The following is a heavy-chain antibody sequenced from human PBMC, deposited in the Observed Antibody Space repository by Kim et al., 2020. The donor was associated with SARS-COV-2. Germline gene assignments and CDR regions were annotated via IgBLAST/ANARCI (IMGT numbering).Heavy chain of an antibody. D-gene: IGHD6-13*01. CDR1: GFTFSSYA. Sequence: GGSLRLSCAASGFTFSSYAMSWVRQAPGKGLEWVSFISGSGGSTTYSDSVKGRFTVSRDNSKSILYLQMNSLRVEDTAAYYCANPVSLHGAYAPAAFDY. CDR3: ANPVSLHGAYAPAAFDY. V-gene: IGHV3-23*01. CDR2: ISGSGGST. J-gene: IGHJ4*01.